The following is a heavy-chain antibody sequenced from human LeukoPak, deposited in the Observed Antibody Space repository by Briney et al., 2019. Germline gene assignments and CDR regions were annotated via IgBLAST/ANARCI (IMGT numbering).Heavy chain of an antibody. J-gene: IGHJ4*02. D-gene: IGHD1-26*01. CDR3: ARDRVGPFDY. CDR1: GFTFSSYA. V-gene: IGHV3-23*01. CDR2: ISGSGGST. Sequence: PGGSLRLSCAASGFTFSSYAMSWVRQAPGKGLEWVSAISGSGGSTYYADAVKGRFTISRDNSKNTLYLQMNSLRAEDTAVYYCARDRVGPFDYWGQGTLVTVSS.